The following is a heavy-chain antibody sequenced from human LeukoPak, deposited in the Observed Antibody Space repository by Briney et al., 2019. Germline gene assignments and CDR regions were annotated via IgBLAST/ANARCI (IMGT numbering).Heavy chain of an antibody. V-gene: IGHV3-15*01. Sequence: GGSLRLSCAASGFTFSNAWMSWVRQAPGKGLEWVGRIKSKTDGGTTDYAAPVKGRFTISRDDSKNTLYLQMNSLKTEDTAVYYCARDRVSGYDYFDYWGQGTLVTVSS. CDR3: ARDRVSGYDYFDY. D-gene: IGHD5-12*01. J-gene: IGHJ4*02. CDR1: GFTFSNAW. CDR2: IKSKTDGGTT.